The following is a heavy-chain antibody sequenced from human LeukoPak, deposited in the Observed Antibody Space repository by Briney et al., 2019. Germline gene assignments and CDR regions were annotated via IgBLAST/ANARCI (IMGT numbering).Heavy chain of an antibody. V-gene: IGHV3-7*04. J-gene: IGHJ4*02. CDR3: ARGHYGRDF. Sequence: PGGSLRLSCAASGFTFSTSWMTWVRQAPGKGLEWVAHINQDGSEKYYVDSVKGRFTISRDNPKKSLYLQMNSLRAEDTAVYYCARGHYGRDFWGQGTLVTVSS. CDR2: INQDGSEK. CDR1: GFTFSTSW. D-gene: IGHD4-17*01.